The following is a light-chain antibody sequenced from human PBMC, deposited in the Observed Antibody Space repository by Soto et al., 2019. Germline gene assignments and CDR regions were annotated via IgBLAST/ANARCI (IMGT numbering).Light chain of an antibody. CDR3: QSFDSDDGTFYWV. CDR2: QND. CDR1: SGNIASNN. V-gene: IGLV6-57*04. Sequence: NFMLTQPLSMSESPGKTITISCTRSSGNIASNNVQWYRQRPGSAPTTVIYQNDQRSSGVPDRFSGSIDSSSNSASLTISGLETEDEADYYCQSFDSDDGTFYWVFGGGTQLTVL. J-gene: IGLJ3*02.